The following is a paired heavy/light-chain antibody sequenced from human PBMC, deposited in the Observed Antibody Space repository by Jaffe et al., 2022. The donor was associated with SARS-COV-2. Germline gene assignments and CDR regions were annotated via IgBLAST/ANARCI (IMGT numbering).Light chain of an antibody. V-gene: IGLV2-8*01. Sequence: QSALTQPPSASGSPGQSVTISCTGTSSDVGGYNYVSWYQQHPGKAPKLMIYEVNKRPSGVPDRFSGSKSGNTASLTVSGLQAEDEADYYCNSYAGSNNWVFGGGTKLTVL. CDR1: SSDVGGYNY. CDR3: NSYAGSNNWV. J-gene: IGLJ3*02. CDR2: EVN.
Heavy chain of an antibody. D-gene: IGHD5-12*01. J-gene: IGHJ4*02. CDR1: GYTFTSYY. CDR3: ARDSEPRWLQSFYFDY. Sequence: QVQLVQSGAEVKKPGASVKISCKASGYTFTSYYVHWVRQAPGQGLEWMGIINPFNGSTNYAQRFQGRVTMTRDTSTSTVYMELSSLRSEDTAVYYCARDSEPRWLQSFYFDYWGQGTLVTVSS. CDR2: INPFNGST. V-gene: IGHV1-46*01.